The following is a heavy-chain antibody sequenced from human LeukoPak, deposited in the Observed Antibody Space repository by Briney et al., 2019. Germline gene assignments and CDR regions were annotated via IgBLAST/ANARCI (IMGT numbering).Heavy chain of an antibody. D-gene: IGHD3-3*01. Sequence: SVKVSCKASGYTFTSYAMHWVRQAPGQGLEWMGGIIPIFGTANYAQKFQGRVTITADESTSTAYMGLSSLRSEDTAVYYCAPTFWSGYYNWFDPWGQGTLVTVSS. J-gene: IGHJ5*02. CDR3: APTFWSGYYNWFDP. CDR1: GYTFTSYA. CDR2: IIPIFGTA. V-gene: IGHV1-69*13.